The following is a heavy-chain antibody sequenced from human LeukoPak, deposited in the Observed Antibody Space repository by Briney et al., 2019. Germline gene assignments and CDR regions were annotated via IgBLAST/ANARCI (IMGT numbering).Heavy chain of an antibody. CDR2: INPNSGDT. D-gene: IGHD4-17*01. Sequence: ASVKVSCKTSGYSFSDTYMHWVRQAPGQGLEWMGWINPNSGDTNYAQKFQGRVTMTRDASISTVYLELSRLRSDDTAVYYCAREVYGDSSFDYWGQGTLATVSS. CDR1: GYSFSDTY. J-gene: IGHJ4*02. CDR3: AREVYGDSSFDY. V-gene: IGHV1-2*02.